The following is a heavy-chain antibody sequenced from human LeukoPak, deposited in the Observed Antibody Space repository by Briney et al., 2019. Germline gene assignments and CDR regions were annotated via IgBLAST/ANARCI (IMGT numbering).Heavy chain of an antibody. CDR2: ISGSGGST. CDR3: AKWVAAYYYYYYMDV. D-gene: IGHD2-15*01. CDR1: GFTFSSYA. J-gene: IGHJ6*03. Sequence: GGSLRLSCAASGFTFSSYAMSWVRQAPGKGLEWVSAISGSGGSTYYADSVKGRFTISRDNSKNTLYLQMNSLRAEDTAVYYCAKWVAAYYYYYYMDVWGKGTTVTVSS. V-gene: IGHV3-23*01.